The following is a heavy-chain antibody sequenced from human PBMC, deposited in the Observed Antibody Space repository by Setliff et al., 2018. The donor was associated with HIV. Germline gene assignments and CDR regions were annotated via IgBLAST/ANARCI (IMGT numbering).Heavy chain of an antibody. J-gene: IGHJ3*02. D-gene: IGHD3-3*01. CDR2: IYYSGST. V-gene: IGHV4-59*08. CDR3: ATYLSDNYLDGAFDI. CDR1: GGSISGYY. Sequence: SETLSLTCTVSGGSISGYYWNWVRQPPGKGLEWMGYIYYSGSTDHNPALKRRVTISLDTSKNQFSLNLSSVTAADTALYFCATYLSDNYLDGAFDIWGRGTMVTVSS.